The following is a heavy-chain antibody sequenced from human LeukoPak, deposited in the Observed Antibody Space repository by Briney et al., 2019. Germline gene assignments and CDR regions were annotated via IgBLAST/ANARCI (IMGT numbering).Heavy chain of an antibody. CDR3: AKSGGYGLIDY. CDR1: GYSISSNYY. D-gene: IGHD1-26*01. CDR2: IYSSGST. V-gene: IGHV4-38-2*02. Sequence: SETLSLTCTVSGYSISSNYYWAWIRQPPGKGLEWIGNIYSSGSTYYNASLQSRVTISIDTSKNQFSLRLNSVTAADTAMYYCAKSGGYGLIDYWGQGTRVTVSS. J-gene: IGHJ4*02.